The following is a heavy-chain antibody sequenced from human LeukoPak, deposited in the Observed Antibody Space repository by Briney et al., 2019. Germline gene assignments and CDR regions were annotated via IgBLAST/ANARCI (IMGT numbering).Heavy chain of an antibody. CDR3: AKDCLLWFGELFPYYGMDV. CDR1: GFTFSSYA. Sequence: PGGSLRLSCAASGFTFSSYAMSWVRQAPGKGLEWVSAISGSGGSTYYADSVKGRFTISRDNSNNTLYLQMNSLRAEDTAVYYCAKDCLLWFGELFPYYGMDVWGQGTTVTVS. V-gene: IGHV3-23*01. CDR2: ISGSGGST. J-gene: IGHJ6*02. D-gene: IGHD3-10*01.